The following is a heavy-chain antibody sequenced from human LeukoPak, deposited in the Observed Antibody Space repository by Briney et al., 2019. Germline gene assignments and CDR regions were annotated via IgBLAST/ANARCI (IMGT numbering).Heavy chain of an antibody. CDR3: ARVKRYFGSLPEKGYWFDP. Sequence: GGSLRLSCAASGFTFSSYRMHWVRQAPGKGLGWVSRINIDGRSTSYADSVKVRFTISRDNAKTTLYLQMNRLRAEDTALYYGARVKRYFGSLPEKGYWFDPWGEGTLVTVSS. J-gene: IGHJ5*02. V-gene: IGHV3-74*01. CDR1: GFTFSSYR. D-gene: IGHD3-9*01. CDR2: INIDGRST.